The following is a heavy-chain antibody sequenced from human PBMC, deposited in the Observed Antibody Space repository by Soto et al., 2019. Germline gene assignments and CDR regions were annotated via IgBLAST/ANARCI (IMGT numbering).Heavy chain of an antibody. Sequence: PSETLSLTCTVSGGSISSGDYYWSWIRQPPGKGLEWIGYIYYSGSTYYNPSLKSRVTISVDTSKNQFSLKLSSVTAADTAVYYCARGGSYYYDSSGYYYWGQGTVVTVSS. J-gene: IGHJ4*02. CDR1: GGSISSGDYY. CDR2: IYYSGST. D-gene: IGHD3-22*01. V-gene: IGHV4-30-4*01. CDR3: ARGGSYYYDSSGYYY.